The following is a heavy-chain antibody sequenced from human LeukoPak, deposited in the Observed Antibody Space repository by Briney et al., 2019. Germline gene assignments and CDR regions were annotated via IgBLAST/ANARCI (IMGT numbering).Heavy chain of an antibody. D-gene: IGHD3-10*01. CDR3: AKGLPLNFYGSGSYSDF. CDR2: ISASGGTT. Sequence: GGSLRLSCAASGFTFSDYWMNWVRQAPGEGLEWVSGISASGGTTYYANSVKGRFTVSRDYSRNTLYLEMNSLRAEDTAVYYCAKGLPLNFYGSGSYSDFWGQGTLVTVSS. CDR1: GFTFSDYW. V-gene: IGHV3-23*01. J-gene: IGHJ4*02.